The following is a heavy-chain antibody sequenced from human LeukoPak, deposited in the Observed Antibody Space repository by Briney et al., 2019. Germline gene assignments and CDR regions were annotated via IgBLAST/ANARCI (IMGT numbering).Heavy chain of an antibody. J-gene: IGHJ3*02. V-gene: IGHV5-51*01. CDR1: GYSFTSYW. CDR3: ARGVVLAATLIGDAFDI. D-gene: IGHD2-2*01. Sequence: GESLKISCKGSGYSFTSYWIGWVRQMPGKGLEWMGIIYPGDSDTRYSPSFQGQVTISADKSISTAYLQWSSLKASDTAMYYCARGVVLAATLIGDAFDIWGQGTMVTVSS. CDR2: IYPGDSDT.